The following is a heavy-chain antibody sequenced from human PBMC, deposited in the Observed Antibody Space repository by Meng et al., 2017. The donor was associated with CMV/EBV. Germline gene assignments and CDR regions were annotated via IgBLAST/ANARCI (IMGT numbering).Heavy chain of an antibody. V-gene: IGHV4-30-4*08. J-gene: IGHJ4*02. D-gene: IGHD3-16*02. CDR2: IYYSGST. CDR1: GGSISSGDYY. CDR3: ARELDYDYVWGSYRYSVGYFDY. Sequence: VRLQESGPGLVKPSPPPSLTCTVSGGSISSGDYYWSWIRQPPGKGLEWIGYIYYSGSTYYNPSLKSRVTISVDTSKNQFSLKLSSVTAADTAVYYCARELDYDYVWGSYRYSVGYFDYWGQGTLVTVSS.